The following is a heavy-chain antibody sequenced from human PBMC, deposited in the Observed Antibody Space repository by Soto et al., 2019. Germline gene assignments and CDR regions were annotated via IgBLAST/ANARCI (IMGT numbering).Heavy chain of an antibody. D-gene: IGHD4-17*01. Sequence: PSETLSLTCTVSGGSISSGGYYWSWIRQHPGKGLEWIGYIYYSGSTYYNPSLKSRVTISVDTSKNQFSLKLSSVTAADTAVYYCARAPTHLGTTVTSLDYWGQGTLVTVSS. J-gene: IGHJ4*02. CDR2: IYYSGST. CDR3: ARAPTHLGTTVTSLDY. V-gene: IGHV4-31*03. CDR1: GGSISSGGYY.